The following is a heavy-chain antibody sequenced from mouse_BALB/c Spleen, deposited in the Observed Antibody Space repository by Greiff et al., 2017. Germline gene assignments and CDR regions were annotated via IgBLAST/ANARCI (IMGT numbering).Heavy chain of an antibody. CDR3: ARYYGSSYYYAMDY. D-gene: IGHD1-1*01. CDR2: ISYSGST. Sequence: DVKLQESGPSLVKPSQTLSLTCSVTGDSITSGYWNWIRKFPGNKLEYMGYISYSGSTYYNPSLKSRISITRDTSKNQYYLQLNSVTTEDTATYYCARYYGSSYYYAMDYWGQGTSVTVSS. J-gene: IGHJ4*01. V-gene: IGHV3-8*02. CDR1: GDSITSGY.